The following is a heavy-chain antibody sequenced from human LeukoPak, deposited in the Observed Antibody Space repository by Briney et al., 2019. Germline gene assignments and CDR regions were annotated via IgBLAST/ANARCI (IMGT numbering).Heavy chain of an antibody. CDR1: RFTFINAW. Sequence: KAGGSLRLSCAASRFTFINAWMTWVRQAPGEGLEWVSYISSSGSTIYYADSVKGRFTISRDNAKNSLYLQMNSLRAEDTAVYYCARSGGTGGVWGQGTLVTVSS. CDR3: ARSGGTGGV. J-gene: IGHJ4*02. CDR2: ISSSGSTI. V-gene: IGHV3-11*04. D-gene: IGHD3-3*01.